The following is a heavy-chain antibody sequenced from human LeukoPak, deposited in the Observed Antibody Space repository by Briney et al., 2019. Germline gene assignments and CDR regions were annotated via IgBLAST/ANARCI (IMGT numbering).Heavy chain of an antibody. CDR1: GGSISSGDYY. Sequence: SETLSLTCTVSGGSISSGDYYWSWIRQPPGKGLEWIGYIYYSGSTYYNPSLKSRVTISVDTSKNQFFLKLNSVTAADTAVYYCAREDWDYYGMDVWGQGTTVTVSS. J-gene: IGHJ6*02. D-gene: IGHD3/OR15-3a*01. V-gene: IGHV4-30-4*01. CDR3: AREDWDYYGMDV. CDR2: IYYSGST.